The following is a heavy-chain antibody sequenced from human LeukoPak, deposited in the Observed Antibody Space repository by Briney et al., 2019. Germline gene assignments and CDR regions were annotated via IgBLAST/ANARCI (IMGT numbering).Heavy chain of an antibody. CDR2: MNPNSGNT. CDR3: ARGRRYFDILRYYYYMDV. V-gene: IGHV1-8*03. J-gene: IGHJ6*03. D-gene: IGHD3-9*01. CDR1: GYTFTSYD. Sequence: ASVKVSCKASGYTFTSYDISWVRQATGQGLEWMGWMNPNSGNTGYAQKFQGRVTITRNTSISTAYMELSSLRSEDTAVYYCARGRRYFDILRYYYYMDVWGKGTTVTVSS.